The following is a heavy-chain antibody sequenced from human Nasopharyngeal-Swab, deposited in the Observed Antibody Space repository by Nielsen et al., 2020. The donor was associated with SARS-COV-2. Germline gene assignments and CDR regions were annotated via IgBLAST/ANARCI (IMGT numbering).Heavy chain of an antibody. D-gene: IGHD3-9*01. CDR1: GGSFSGYY. V-gene: IGHV4-34*01. Sequence: SETLSLTCAVYGGSFSGYYWSWIRQPPGKGLEWIGEINHSGSTNYNPSLKSRVTISVDTSKNQFSLKLSSVTAADTAVYYCAGGRAGILTGYSPYYFDYWGQGTRVTVSS. CDR2: INHSGST. CDR3: AGGRAGILTGYSPYYFDY. J-gene: IGHJ4*02.